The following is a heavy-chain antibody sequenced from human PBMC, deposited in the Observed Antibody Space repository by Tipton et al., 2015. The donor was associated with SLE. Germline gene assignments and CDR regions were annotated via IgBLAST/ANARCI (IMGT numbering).Heavy chain of an antibody. CDR2: IYTSGST. J-gene: IGHJ6*02. V-gene: IGHV4-4*09. CDR1: GGSFSGYY. Sequence: TLSLTCAVYGGSFSGYYWSWIRQPPGKGLEWIGYIYTSGSTNYNPSLKSRVTISVDTSKNQFSLKLSSVTAADTAVYYCARHLLLWFRESNYYYGMDVWGQGTTVTVSS. D-gene: IGHD3-10*01. CDR3: ARHLLLWFRESNYYYGMDV.